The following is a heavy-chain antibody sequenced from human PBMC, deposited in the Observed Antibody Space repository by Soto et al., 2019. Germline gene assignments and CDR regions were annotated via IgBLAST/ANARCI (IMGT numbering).Heavy chain of an antibody. CDR1: GYTFTSYW. CDR3: ARQIYDSDTGPNFQYYFDS. CDR2: IYPSDSDI. V-gene: IGHV5-51*01. Sequence: GESLKISCKGSGYTFTSYWIGWVRQMPGEGLEWMGVIYPSDSDIRFSPSFQGKVTIAADKSITTAYLQRSSLKAADTAMYYCARQIYDSDTGPNFQYYFDSWGQGTPVTVSS. D-gene: IGHD3-22*01. J-gene: IGHJ4*02.